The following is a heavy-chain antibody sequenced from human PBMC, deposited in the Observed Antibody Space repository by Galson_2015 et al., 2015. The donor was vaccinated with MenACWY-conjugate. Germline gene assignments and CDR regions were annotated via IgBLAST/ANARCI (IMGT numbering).Heavy chain of an antibody. V-gene: IGHV4-59*01. D-gene: IGHD3-22*01. CDR3: ARALRWSGYYYGGFDY. J-gene: IGHJ4*02. CDR2: TYYSGST. CDR1: GGFLSSYY. Sequence: TLSLTCTVSGGFLSSYYWSWIRQPPGKGLEWIGYTYYSGSTNYNPSLKSRVTISVDTSKNQFSLKLSSVTAADTAVYYCARALRWSGYYYGGFDYWGQGTLVTVSS.